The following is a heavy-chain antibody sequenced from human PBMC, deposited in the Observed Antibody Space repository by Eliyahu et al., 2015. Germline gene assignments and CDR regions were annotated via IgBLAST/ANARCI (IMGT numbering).Heavy chain of an antibody. CDR1: GGSFSGXY. J-gene: IGHJ4*02. Sequence: QVQLQQWGAGLLXPSETXSLTCAXYGGSFSGXYWSWIRQPPGKGLEGIGEINHSGSTNYNPSLKSRVTISVDTSKNQFSLKLSSVTAADTAVYYCARGYGGDRRWYFDYWGQGTLVTVSS. CDR2: INHSGST. V-gene: IGHV4-34*01. CDR3: ARGYGGDRRWYFDY. D-gene: IGHD3-16*01.